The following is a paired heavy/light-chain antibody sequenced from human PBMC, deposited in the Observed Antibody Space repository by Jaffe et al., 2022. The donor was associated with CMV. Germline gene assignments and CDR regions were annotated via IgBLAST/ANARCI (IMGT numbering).Light chain of an antibody. CDR1: SSNIGSDY. J-gene: IGLJ3*02. CDR3: AAWDDSLSRWV. V-gene: IGLV1-47*01. CDR2: RNN. Sequence: QSMLTQPPSASGTPGQRVTISCSGSSSNIGSDYVYWYQQLPGTAPKLLIYRNNQRPSGVPDRFSGSKSGTSASLAISGLRSEDEADYYCAAWDDSLSRWVFGGGTKLTVL.
Heavy chain of an antibody. D-gene: IGHD2-8*01. CDR2: MNPYSSNT. Sequence: QVQLVQSGAEVKKPGASVKVSCKASGYTFTSYDINWVRQATGQGLEWMGWMNPYSSNTVYAQKFQGRVTMTRDTSISTAYMELSSLRSEDTAVYYCARGPSVRCTDGVCHPPPYYLYGMDVWGRGTTVTVSS. CDR1: GYTFTSYD. CDR3: ARGPSVRCTDGVCHPPPYYLYGMDV. J-gene: IGHJ6*02. V-gene: IGHV1-8*01.